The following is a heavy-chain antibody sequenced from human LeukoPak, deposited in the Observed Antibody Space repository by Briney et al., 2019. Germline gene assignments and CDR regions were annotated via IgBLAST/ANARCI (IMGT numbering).Heavy chain of an antibody. Sequence: PGGSLRLSCAPSGFTFSTYWMGWGRQAPGKGLEWLANINQGGSEKYYVDSVKGRFTISRDNAKNSLFLQMNSLRAEDTAVYYCARDVGDLWGQGTLVTVSS. CDR2: INQGGSEK. CDR3: ARDVGDL. J-gene: IGHJ4*02. CDR1: GFTFSTYW. D-gene: IGHD2-21*02. V-gene: IGHV3-7*01.